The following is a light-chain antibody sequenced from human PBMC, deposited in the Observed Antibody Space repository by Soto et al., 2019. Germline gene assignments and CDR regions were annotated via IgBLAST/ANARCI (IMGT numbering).Light chain of an antibody. Sequence: QSALTQPASVSGSPGQSITISCTGTSSDVGGYNYVSWYQQHPGKAPKLIIYDVTNRPSGISNRFSGSKSGNTASLTISGLQPEDEADYYCSSYTSSSTLVFGGGTKVTVL. V-gene: IGLV2-14*03. CDR1: SSDVGGYNY. CDR3: SSYTSSSTLV. CDR2: DVT. J-gene: IGLJ2*01.